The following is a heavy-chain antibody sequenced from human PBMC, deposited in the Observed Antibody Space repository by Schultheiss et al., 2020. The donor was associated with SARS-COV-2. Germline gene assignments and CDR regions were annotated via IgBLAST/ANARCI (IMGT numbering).Heavy chain of an antibody. CDR2: IWYDGSNK. CDR1: GFTFRSYG. CDR3: AKGTSTERVYYFDY. J-gene: IGHJ4*02. Sequence: GGSLRLSCAASGFTFRSYGMSWVRQAPGKGLEWVAVIWYDGSNKYYADSVKGRFTISRDNSKNTLYLQMNSLRAEDTAVYYCAKGTSTERVYYFDYWGQGTLVTVSS. V-gene: IGHV3-30*02. D-gene: IGHD2-2*01.